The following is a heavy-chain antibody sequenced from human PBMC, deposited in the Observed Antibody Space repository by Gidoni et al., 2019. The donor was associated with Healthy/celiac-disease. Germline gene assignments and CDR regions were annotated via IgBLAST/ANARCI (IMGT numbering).Heavy chain of an antibody. CDR2: ISSSGSTI. CDR1: GSTFSDYY. D-gene: IGHD3-9*01. V-gene: IGHV3-11*01. CDR3: ASTGKQGRYFDWLLY. Sequence: QVQLVESGGGLVKPGGSLRLTCAASGSTFSDYYMSWNRQAPGKGLDCVSYISSSGSTIYYADSVKGRFTISRDNAKNSLYLQMNSLRAEDTAVYYCASTGKQGRYFDWLLYWGQGTLVTVSS. J-gene: IGHJ4*02.